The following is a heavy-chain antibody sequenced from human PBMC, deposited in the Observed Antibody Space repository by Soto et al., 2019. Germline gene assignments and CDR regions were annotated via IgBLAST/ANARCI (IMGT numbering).Heavy chain of an antibody. V-gene: IGHV3-30*18. CDR1: GFTFSSYG. J-gene: IGHJ4*02. CDR3: AKDGRYFDWFLPDLYPSPVAGEDY. Sequence: LRLSCAASGFTFSSYGMHWVRQAPGKGLEWVAVISYDGSNKYYADSVKGRFTISRDNSKNTLYLQMNSLRAEDTAVYYCAKDGRYFDWFLPDLYPSPVAGEDYWGQGTLVTVSS. D-gene: IGHD3-9*01. CDR2: ISYDGSNK.